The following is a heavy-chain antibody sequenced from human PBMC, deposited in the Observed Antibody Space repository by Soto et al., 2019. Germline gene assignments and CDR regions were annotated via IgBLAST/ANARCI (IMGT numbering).Heavy chain of an antibody. J-gene: IGHJ4*02. CDR2: ISYDGSDI. CDR1: GFTFSNYA. D-gene: IGHD5-18*01. CDR3: ARAAGYSFGPDY. V-gene: IGHV3-30-3*01. Sequence: QVQLVESGGGVVQPGRSLRLSCAASGFTFSNYAVHWVRQAPGKGLEWVTVISYDGSDIYYADSVKGRFTISRDNSKNTLYLQMNSLRAEDTAVYYCARAAGYSFGPDYWGKGTLLTVSS.